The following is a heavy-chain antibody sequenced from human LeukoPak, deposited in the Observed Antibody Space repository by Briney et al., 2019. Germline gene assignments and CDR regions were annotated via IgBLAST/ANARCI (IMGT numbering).Heavy chain of an antibody. CDR1: GYTFTIYY. Sequence: ASVTVSCKASGYTFTIYYMHWVRRAPGQGREWMGWINTNSGGKNYAQKVQGRGTINRDKYNSTTNMEVSRQRYADTAVYYCAREDVVVVAATLDYWGQGTLVTVSS. CDR2: INTNSGGK. J-gene: IGHJ4*02. D-gene: IGHD2-15*01. CDR3: AREDVVVVAATLDY. V-gene: IGHV1-2*02.